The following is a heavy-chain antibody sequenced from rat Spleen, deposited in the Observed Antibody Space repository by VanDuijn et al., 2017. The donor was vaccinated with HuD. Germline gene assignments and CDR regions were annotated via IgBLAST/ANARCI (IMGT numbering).Heavy chain of an antibody. Sequence: QVQLEESGPGLVQPSQTLSLTCNVSGFSLNTYGVSWVRQPPGKGLEWIGAVWSGGRIDYNVSLKSRQTINRDTSKGQVFLKMNSLQSEDTDMYFCARSGFSSPNYFDYWGQGVMVTVSS. J-gene: IGHJ2*01. CDR2: VWSGGRI. D-gene: IGHD3-8*01. V-gene: IGHV2-16*01. CDR3: ARSGFSSPNYFDY. CDR1: GFSLNTYG.